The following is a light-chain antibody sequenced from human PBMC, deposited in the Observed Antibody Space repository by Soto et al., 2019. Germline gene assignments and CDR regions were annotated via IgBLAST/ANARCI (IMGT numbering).Light chain of an antibody. Sequence: EIVLTQSPGTLSLSPGERATLSCRASQSVSSNYLAWYQQKPGQAPRLLIYRTSSRATGIPDRFSGSRSGTDFTLSISRLEPEDFGVHYCHQYGYYRRHTFGQGTKLEIK. CDR2: RTS. J-gene: IGKJ2*01. V-gene: IGKV3-20*01. CDR1: QSVSSNY. CDR3: HQYGYYRRHT.